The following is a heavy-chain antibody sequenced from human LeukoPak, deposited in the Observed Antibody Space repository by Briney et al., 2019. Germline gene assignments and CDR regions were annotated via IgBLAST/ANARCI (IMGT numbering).Heavy chain of an antibody. Sequence: PSGTLSLTCTVSGGSISSGDYYWSWIRQPPGKGLEWIGYIYYSGSTYYNPSLKSRVTISVDTSKNQFSLKLSPVTAADTAVYYCARGNLWFGEPHPFDYWGQGTLVTVSS. D-gene: IGHD3-10*01. V-gene: IGHV4-30-4*01. J-gene: IGHJ4*02. CDR1: GGSISSGDYY. CDR2: IYYSGST. CDR3: ARGNLWFGEPHPFDY.